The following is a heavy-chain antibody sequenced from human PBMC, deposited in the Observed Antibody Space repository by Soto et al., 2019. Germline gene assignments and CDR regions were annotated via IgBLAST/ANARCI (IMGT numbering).Heavy chain of an antibody. CDR3: ARGGSSPTVGYYYGMDV. J-gene: IGHJ6*02. CDR1: GGSINSSSYY. D-gene: IGHD1-26*01. CDR2: LYYGGST. Sequence: SETLSLTCTVSGGSINSSSYYWGCIRQPPGKGLEWIGSLYYGGSTNYNPSLKSRVTISVDTSKNQFSLKLSSVTAADTAVYYCARGGSSPTVGYYYGMDVWGQGTTVTVSS. V-gene: IGHV4-39*07.